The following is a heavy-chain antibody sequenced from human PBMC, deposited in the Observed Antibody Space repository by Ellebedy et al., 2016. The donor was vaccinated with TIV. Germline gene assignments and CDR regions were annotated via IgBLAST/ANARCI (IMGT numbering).Heavy chain of an antibody. CDR3: ARDAQLVEGMDV. Sequence: GESLKISXAASGFTFSDYYMSWIRQAPGKGLEWVSYISSSSSYTNYADSVKGRFTISRDNAKNSLYLQMNSLRAEDTAVYYCARDAQLVEGMDVWGKGTTVTVSS. CDR2: ISSSSSYT. D-gene: IGHD6-6*01. CDR1: GFTFSDYY. V-gene: IGHV3-11*06. J-gene: IGHJ6*04.